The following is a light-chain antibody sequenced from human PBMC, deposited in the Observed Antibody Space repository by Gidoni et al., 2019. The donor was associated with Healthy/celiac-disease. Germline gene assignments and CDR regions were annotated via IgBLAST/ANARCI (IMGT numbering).Light chain of an antibody. J-gene: IGLJ1*01. CDR2: DVS. V-gene: IGLV2-14*01. CDR3: RSYTSSSTL. Sequence: QSALTQPASVSGSPGQSITISCTGTSSDVGGYNYVSWYQPHPGKVPKLMIYDVSNRPSGVSNRFSGSTSGNTASLTISGLQAEDEADYYCRSYTSSSTLFGTGTKVTVL. CDR1: SSDVGGYNY.